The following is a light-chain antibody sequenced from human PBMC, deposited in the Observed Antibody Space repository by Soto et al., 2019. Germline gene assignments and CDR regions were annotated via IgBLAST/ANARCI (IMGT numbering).Light chain of an antibody. CDR2: GAS. CDR3: QQRYNVPLT. Sequence: DIQMTQSPSSLSASVGDRVTITCRASQTMSTFLNWFQQKPGKAPKVLIYGASSLQSGVPSRFSRSRSPKNFALTISSLQPEDSATYYCQQRYNVPLTFGGGTKVEIK. V-gene: IGKV1-39*01. CDR1: QTMSTF. J-gene: IGKJ4*01.